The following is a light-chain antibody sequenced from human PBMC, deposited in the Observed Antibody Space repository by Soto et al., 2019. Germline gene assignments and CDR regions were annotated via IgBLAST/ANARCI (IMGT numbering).Light chain of an antibody. CDR3: MPALQSRP. V-gene: IGKV2-28*01. J-gene: IGKJ1*01. CDR1: QSLLYSNGYNY. Sequence: IVMTQSPLSLPVTPGEPASISCRSSQSLLYSNGYNYLDWYLQKPGQSPQLLIYLGSNRASGVPDRFSGSGSGTDFTLKISRVEAEDVGVYYSMPALQSRPFSQGAKVDI. CDR2: LGS.